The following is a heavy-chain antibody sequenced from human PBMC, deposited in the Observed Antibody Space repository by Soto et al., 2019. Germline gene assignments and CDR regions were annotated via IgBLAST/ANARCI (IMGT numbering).Heavy chain of an antibody. J-gene: IGHJ3*02. V-gene: IGHV3-23*01. Sequence: GGSLRLSCAASGFTFSSYAMSWVCQAPGKGPEWVSAISGSGGSTYYADSVKGRFTISRDNSKNTLYLQMNSLRAEDTAVYYCAKDGVPIGVFDAFDIWGQGTMVTVSS. D-gene: IGHD3-3*01. CDR2: ISGSGGST. CDR3: AKDGVPIGVFDAFDI. CDR1: GFTFSSYA.